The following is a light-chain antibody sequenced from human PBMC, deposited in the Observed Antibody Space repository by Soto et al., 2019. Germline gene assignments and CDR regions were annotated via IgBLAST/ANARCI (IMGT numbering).Light chain of an antibody. J-gene: IGKJ4*01. CDR3: QRSFSTPLT. Sequence: DIQMTQSPSSLSASVGDRVTITCRASQSISSYLHWYQQKPGKAPKLLIYAASSLQSGVPSRFSGRGSGTDFTLTISSLQTEDVATYYCQRSFSTPLTFGGGTKVEIK. CDR2: AAS. CDR1: QSISSY. V-gene: IGKV1-39*01.